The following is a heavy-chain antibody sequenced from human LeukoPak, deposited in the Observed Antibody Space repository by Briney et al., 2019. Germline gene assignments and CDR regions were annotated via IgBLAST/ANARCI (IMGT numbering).Heavy chain of an antibody. CDR3: ARVRPQEYCGGDCYSWYFDL. J-gene: IGHJ2*01. CDR2: IYYSGST. CDR1: GGSISSYY. D-gene: IGHD2-21*02. Sequence: SETLSLTCTVSGGSISSYYWSWIRQPPGKGLEWIGYIYYSGSTNYNPSLKSRVTISVDTTKNQFSLKLSSVTAADTAVYYCARVRPQEYCGGDCYSWYFDLWGRGTLVTVSS. V-gene: IGHV4-59*01.